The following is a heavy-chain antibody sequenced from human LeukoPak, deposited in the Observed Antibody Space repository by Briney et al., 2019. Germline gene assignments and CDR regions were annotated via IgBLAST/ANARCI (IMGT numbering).Heavy chain of an antibody. J-gene: IGHJ4*02. V-gene: IGHV3-33*06. CDR2: IWYDVSNK. CDR3: AKPRYYYDSSGYSPFDY. Sequence: GGSLRLSCAASGFTFSSYGMHWVRQAPGKGLEWVAIIWYDVSNKYYADSVKGRFTISRDNSKNTLYLQMNSLRAEDTAVYYCAKPRYYYDSSGYSPFDYWGQGTRVTVSS. D-gene: IGHD3-22*01. CDR1: GFTFSSYG.